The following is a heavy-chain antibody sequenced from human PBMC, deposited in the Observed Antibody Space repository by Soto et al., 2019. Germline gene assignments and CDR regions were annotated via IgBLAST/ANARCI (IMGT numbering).Heavy chain of an antibody. CDR3: ARRSGWHEPLDY. D-gene: IGHD6-19*01. CDR1: VGSISSHGYY. Sequence: SDSRSPTGTVSVGSISSHGYYWGCVLQPPGKGLEWIGNIYYTGKTYYNPSLKSRVTISVHTSKTQFSLKLSSVTTADTAVYYCARRSGWHEPLDYWGQGTLVTVSS. V-gene: IGHV4-39*01. J-gene: IGHJ4*02. CDR2: IYYTGKT.